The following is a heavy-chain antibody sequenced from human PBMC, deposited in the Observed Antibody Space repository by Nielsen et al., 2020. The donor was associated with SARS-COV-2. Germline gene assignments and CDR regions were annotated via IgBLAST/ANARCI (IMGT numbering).Heavy chain of an antibody. CDR1: GGSISSSSYY. Sequence: SETLSLTFTLSGGSISSSSYYWCWIRQPPGKGLEWIGSIYYSGSTYYNPSLKSRVTISVATSKNQFSLKLSSVTAADTAVYYCATSPPLAGLRSRYFDLWGRGTLVTVSS. CDR2: IYYSGST. D-gene: IGHD2-2*01. CDR3: ATSPPLAGLRSRYFDL. V-gene: IGHV4-39*07. J-gene: IGHJ2*01.